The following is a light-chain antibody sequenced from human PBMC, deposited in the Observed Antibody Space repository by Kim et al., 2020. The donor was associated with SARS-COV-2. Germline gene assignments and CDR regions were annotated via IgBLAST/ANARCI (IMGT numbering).Light chain of an antibody. CDR2: GRN. V-gene: IGLV3-19*01. CDR3: NSRDGG. J-gene: IGLJ2*01. CDR1: SLRCYG. Sequence: PAVSVAVGQTVRSTCQGDSLRCYGASWYQQKPRQAPVIVFYGRNNRPPGIPDRVSGCSTGNTASLTSTGAQSEDDADYNCNSRDGGFGGGTKWTVL.